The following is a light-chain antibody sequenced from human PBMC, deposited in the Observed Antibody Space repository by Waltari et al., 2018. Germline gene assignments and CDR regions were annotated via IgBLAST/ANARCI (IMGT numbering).Light chain of an antibody. V-gene: IGLV4-69*01. CDR2: VNSDGSH. CDR3: QTGGHGTWV. Sequence: LVLTQSPSASASLPASSQLTPTLTSGYSSNLIARPTQQPGKGPRYLMKVNSDGSHRTGDDSPDRFSAANSGTECYLPISSLQSEDEADYYCQTGGHGTWVFGGGTKLTVL. CDR1: SGYSSNL. J-gene: IGLJ3*02.